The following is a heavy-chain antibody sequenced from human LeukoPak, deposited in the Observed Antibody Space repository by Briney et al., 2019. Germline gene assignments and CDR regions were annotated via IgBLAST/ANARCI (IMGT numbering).Heavy chain of an antibody. V-gene: IGHV4-61*10. CDR2: IYYSGST. Sequence: SQTLSLTCTVSRGAISSGSYYWSWIRQPAGKGLEWIGYIYYSGSTTYNPSLKSRLTISVDTSKNQFSLKLSSVTAADTAVYYCARIGKSDNYYTLFDYWGQGTLVTVSS. CDR1: RGAISSGSYY. J-gene: IGHJ4*02. D-gene: IGHD4/OR15-4a*01. CDR3: ARIGKSDNYYTLFDY.